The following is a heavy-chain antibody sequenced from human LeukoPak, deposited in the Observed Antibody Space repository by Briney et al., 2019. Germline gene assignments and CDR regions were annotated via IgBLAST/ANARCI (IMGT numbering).Heavy chain of an antibody. J-gene: IGHJ4*02. CDR3: AINFRSAYYFFDF. CDR1: GFTVSSNY. CDR2: IYSGGRT. Sequence: GGSLRLSCAASGFTVSSNYMSWVRQAPGKGLELVSVIYSGGRTYYTDSVKGRFTISRDNSKNALYLQMNSLRAEDTAVYYCAINFRSAYYFFDFWGQGILVTVSS. D-gene: IGHD3-3*01. V-gene: IGHV3-53*01.